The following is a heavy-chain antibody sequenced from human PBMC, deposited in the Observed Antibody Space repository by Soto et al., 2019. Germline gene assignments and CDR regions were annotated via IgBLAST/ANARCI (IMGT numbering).Heavy chain of an antibody. CDR2: ISSDATKK. CDR1: GFTFRTYG. CDR3: AKEAPGGWHFVDT. Sequence: QVPLVGSGGGVVQPGRSLRLSCAASGFTFRTYGMHWVRQAPGEGLEWVADISSDATKKHYADSVKGRFTISRDNSKNALYRQMISLRTEDTAVYYCAKEAPGGWHFVDTWCQGTLVTVSS. V-gene: IGHV3-30*18. J-gene: IGHJ1*01. D-gene: IGHD6-19*01.